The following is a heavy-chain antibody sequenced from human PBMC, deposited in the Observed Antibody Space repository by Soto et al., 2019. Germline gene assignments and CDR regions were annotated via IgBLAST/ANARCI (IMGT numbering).Heavy chain of an antibody. CDR1: GYTFTSYG. V-gene: IGHV1-18*01. CDR2: ISAYNGNT. Sequence: ASVKVSCKASGYTFTSYGISWVRQAPGQGLEWRGWISAYNGNTNYAQKLQGRVTMTTDTSTSIAYMELRSLRSDDTAVYYCARGTYYDILTGYYISWFDPWGQGTLVTSPQ. J-gene: IGHJ5*02. D-gene: IGHD3-9*01. CDR3: ARGTYYDILTGYYISWFDP.